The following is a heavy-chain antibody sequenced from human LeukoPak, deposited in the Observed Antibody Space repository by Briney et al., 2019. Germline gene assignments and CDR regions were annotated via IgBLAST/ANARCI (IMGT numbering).Heavy chain of an antibody. D-gene: IGHD3-9*01. Sequence: MTSETLSLTCTVSGGSISTYYWSWIRQPPGKGLEWIGYIYYSGSTSYNPSLKSRVTISVDTSKNQFSLKLSSVTAADTAVYYCARSELRYFDWLLPYNWFDPWGQGTLVTVSS. CDR1: GGSISTYY. V-gene: IGHV4-59*12. CDR3: ARSELRYFDWLLPYNWFDP. J-gene: IGHJ5*02. CDR2: IYYSGST.